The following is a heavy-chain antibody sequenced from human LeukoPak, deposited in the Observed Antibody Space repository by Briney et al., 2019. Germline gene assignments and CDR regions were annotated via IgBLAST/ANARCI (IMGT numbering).Heavy chain of an antibody. CDR2: INAGNGNT. CDR1: GYTFTSYA. Sequence: AASVKVSCKASGYTFTSYAMHWVRQAPGQRLEWMGWINAGNGNTKYSQKFQGRVTITRDTSASTAYMELSSLRSEDTAVYYCARDYCSGGSCAGGLPTLYYWGQGTLVTVSS. D-gene: IGHD2-15*01. CDR3: ARDYCSGGSCAGGLPTLYY. J-gene: IGHJ4*02. V-gene: IGHV1-3*01.